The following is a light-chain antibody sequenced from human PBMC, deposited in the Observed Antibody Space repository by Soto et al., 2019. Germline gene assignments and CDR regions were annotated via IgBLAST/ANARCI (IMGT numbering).Light chain of an antibody. CDR1: QSVSSC. Sequence: EIVLTQSPATLSLSPGERATLSCRASQSVSSCLACYQQKTGQAPKLLIYDASNSATGIPARFCGSGSGTEFTLTISSLEPEDFSVYYYQQRSNCSFTFGPGTKVDIK. CDR3: QQRSNCSFT. V-gene: IGKV3-11*01. CDR2: DAS. J-gene: IGKJ3*01.